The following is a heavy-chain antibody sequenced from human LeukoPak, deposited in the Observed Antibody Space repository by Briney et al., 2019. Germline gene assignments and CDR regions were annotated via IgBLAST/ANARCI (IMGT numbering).Heavy chain of an antibody. J-gene: IGHJ4*02. Sequence: GGSLRLSCAASGFTVITNDMTWVRHDPGNGLESVSVLYSDGNTKYADSVQGRFTISRDNSKNTLYLEMNSLSPDDTAVYYCARGVEPLAANTLAYWGQGTLVTVSS. D-gene: IGHD1-14*01. V-gene: IGHV3-53*01. CDR2: LYSDGNT. CDR3: ARGVEPLAANTLAY. CDR1: GFTVITND.